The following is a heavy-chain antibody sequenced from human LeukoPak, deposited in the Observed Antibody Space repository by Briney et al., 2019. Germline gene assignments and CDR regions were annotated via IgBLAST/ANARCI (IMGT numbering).Heavy chain of an antibody. CDR1: GFTFSSYA. Sequence: GGSLRLSCAASGFTFSSYAMSWVRQAPGKGLGWVSAISGSGGSTYYADSVRGRFTISGDNSKNTLYLQMNSLRAEDTAVYYCARTDSSGYYYLFDYWGQGTLVTVSS. CDR2: ISGSGGST. V-gene: IGHV3-23*01. D-gene: IGHD3-22*01. J-gene: IGHJ4*02. CDR3: ARTDSSGYYYLFDY.